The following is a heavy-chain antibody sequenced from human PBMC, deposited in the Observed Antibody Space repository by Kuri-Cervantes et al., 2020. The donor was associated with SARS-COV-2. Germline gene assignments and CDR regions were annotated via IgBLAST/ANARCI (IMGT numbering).Heavy chain of an antibody. CDR2: IYYTGST. Sequence: SETLSLTCAVSGGSISTTNYYWAWIRQPPGKGPEWIASIYYTGSTPYKPSLKTRATISLDTSKNQFSLNLRSVTAADTAVYYCARGCGEWLRYWYFDLWGRGTLVTVSS. J-gene: IGHJ2*01. D-gene: IGHD3-10*01. CDR3: ARGCGEWLRYWYFDL. CDR1: GGSISTTNYY. V-gene: IGHV4-39*07.